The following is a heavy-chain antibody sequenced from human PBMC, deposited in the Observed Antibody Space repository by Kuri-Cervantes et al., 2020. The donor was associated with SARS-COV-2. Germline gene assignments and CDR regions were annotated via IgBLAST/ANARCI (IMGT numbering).Heavy chain of an antibody. CDR1: GFTFGSYA. Sequence: ETLSLTCAASGFTFGSYAMSWVRQAPGKGLEWVSAISGSGGSTYYADSVKGRFTISRDNSKNTLYLQMNSLRAEDTAVYYCANDRAAVAVELAPFDYWGQGTLVTVSS. CDR3: ANDRAAVAVELAPFDY. V-gene: IGHV3-23*01. D-gene: IGHD6-19*01. CDR2: ISGSGGST. J-gene: IGHJ4*02.